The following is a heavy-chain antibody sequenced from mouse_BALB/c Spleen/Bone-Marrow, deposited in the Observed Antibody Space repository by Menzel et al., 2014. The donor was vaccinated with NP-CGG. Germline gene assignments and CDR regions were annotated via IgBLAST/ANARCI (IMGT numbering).Heavy chain of an antibody. CDR3: ARSDGYRAMDY. Sequence: LLESGPELVKPGASVKISCKVSGYAFSYSWMNWVKQRPGQGLEWIGRIYPGDGDTYYNGKFKGRATLTADKSSSTAYMQLSSLTSVDSAVYFCARSDGYRAMDYWGQGSSVTVSS. CDR2: IYPGDGDT. CDR1: GYAFSYSW. J-gene: IGHJ4*01. D-gene: IGHD2-3*01. V-gene: IGHV1-82*01.